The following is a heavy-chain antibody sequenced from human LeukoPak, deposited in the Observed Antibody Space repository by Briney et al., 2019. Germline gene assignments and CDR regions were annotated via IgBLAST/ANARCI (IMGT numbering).Heavy chain of an antibody. CDR1: GGSFSGYY. D-gene: IGHD3-16*02. J-gene: IGHJ4*02. CDR3: ARGTNPYDYVWGSYRVFDY. V-gene: IGHV4-34*01. CDR2: INHSGST. Sequence: SETLSLTCAVYGGSFSGYYWSWIRQPSGKGLEWIGEINHSGSTNYNPSLKSRVTISVDASKNQFSLKLSSVTAADTAVYYCARGTNPYDYVWGSYRVFDYWGQGTLVTVSS.